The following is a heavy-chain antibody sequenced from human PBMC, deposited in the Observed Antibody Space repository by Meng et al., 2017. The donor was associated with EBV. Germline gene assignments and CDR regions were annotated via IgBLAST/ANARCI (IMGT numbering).Heavy chain of an antibody. CDR1: GGSISSSSYY. CDR2: IYYSGST. Sequence: QLPLQESGPGLVRPWQTTSLPCTVSGGSISSSSYYWGWIRQPPGKGLEWIGSIYYSGSTYYNPSLKSRVTISVDTSKNQFSLKLSSVTAADTAVYYCARSSPVRFGELSNWGQGTLVTVSS. CDR3: ARSSPVRFGELSN. V-gene: IGHV4-39*07. J-gene: IGHJ4*02. D-gene: IGHD3-10*01.